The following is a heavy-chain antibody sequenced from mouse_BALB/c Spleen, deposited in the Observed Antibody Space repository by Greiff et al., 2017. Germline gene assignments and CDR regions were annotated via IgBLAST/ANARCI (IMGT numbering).Heavy chain of an antibody. Sequence: QVQLQQSGAELASPGASVTLSCKASGYTFTDHIMNWVKKRPGQGLEWIGRIYPVSDETNYNQKFMGKATFSVDRSSSTVYMVLNSLTSEDPAVYYCGSGEVRRAWFAYWGQGTLVTVSA. CDR1: GYTFTDHI. V-gene: IGHV1-11*01. D-gene: IGHD2-14*01. CDR2: IYPVSDET. CDR3: GSGEVRRAWFAY. J-gene: IGHJ3*01.